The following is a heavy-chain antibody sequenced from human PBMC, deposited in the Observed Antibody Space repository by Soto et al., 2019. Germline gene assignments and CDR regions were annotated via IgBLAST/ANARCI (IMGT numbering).Heavy chain of an antibody. J-gene: IGHJ5*02. CDR3: ARSIAAGGRNWFDP. Sequence: QVQLMQSGAEVKKPGASVKVTCKASGYTFTNFDINWVRQATGQGPEWMGWMNPNSGNTGYAQKFQGRVTMTRNTSISTAYMEMRSLRSEDTAGYDCARSIAAGGRNWFDPWGQGTLVTVSS. CDR1: GYTFTNFD. D-gene: IGHD6-13*01. V-gene: IGHV1-8*01. CDR2: MNPNSGNT.